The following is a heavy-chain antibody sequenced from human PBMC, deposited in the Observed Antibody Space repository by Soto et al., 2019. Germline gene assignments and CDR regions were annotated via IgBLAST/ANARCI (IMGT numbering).Heavy chain of an antibody. D-gene: IGHD3-10*01. CDR3: ARDREYYGSGSQNYFDS. Sequence: GASVKVSCKASGGTFSSYGISWIRQAPGQGIEWMGGIIPIFGTANYIQRFQGRVTITADESTSTAYMELSSLRSEDTAVYYCARDREYYGSGSQNYFDSWGQGTLVTVSS. CDR2: IIPIFGTA. V-gene: IGHV1-69*13. J-gene: IGHJ4*02. CDR1: GGTFSSYG.